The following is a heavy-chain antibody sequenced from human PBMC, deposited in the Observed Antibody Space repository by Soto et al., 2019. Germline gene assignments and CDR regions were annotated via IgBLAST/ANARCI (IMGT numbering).Heavy chain of an antibody. D-gene: IGHD3-22*01. Sequence: QVTLKASGPTLVKPTQTLTLTCTFSGFSLTTDGMAVGWIRQPPGNALEWLELIYWNDDNRYSPSLRSRLTITRANSKNQVVLTMTNMDPGDTATYYCAHRPGYYDSSAPDRWGQGTLVTVSS. V-gene: IGHV2-5*01. J-gene: IGHJ5*02. CDR1: GFSLTTDGMA. CDR2: IYWNDDN. CDR3: AHRPGYYDSSAPDR.